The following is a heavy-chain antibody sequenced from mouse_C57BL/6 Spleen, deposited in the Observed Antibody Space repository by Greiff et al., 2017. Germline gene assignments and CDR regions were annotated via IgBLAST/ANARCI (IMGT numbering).Heavy chain of an antibody. CDR2: INPYNGGT. J-gene: IGHJ2*01. Sequence: EVQLQQSGPVLVKPGASVKMSCKASGYTFTDYYMNWVKQSHGKSLEWIGVINPYNGGTSYNQKFKGKATLTVDKSSSTAYMELNSLTSEDSAVYYCARGGDYGSSFFDYWGQGTTLTVSS. V-gene: IGHV1-19*01. D-gene: IGHD1-1*01. CDR1: GYTFTDYY. CDR3: ARGGDYGSSFFDY.